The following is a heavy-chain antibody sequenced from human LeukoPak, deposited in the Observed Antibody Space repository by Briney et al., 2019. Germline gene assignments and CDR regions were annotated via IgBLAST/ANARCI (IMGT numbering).Heavy chain of an antibody. J-gene: IGHJ6*02. CDR1: GYTFTSYY. CDR2: INPSGGST. V-gene: IGHV1-46*01. Sequence: ASVKVSCKASGYTFTSYYMHWVRQAPGQGLEWMGIINPSGGSTSYAQKFQGRVTMTRDTSTSTVYMELSSLRSEDTAVYYCARVRGYYDSSGYHYYYYGMDVWGQGTTVTVSS. D-gene: IGHD3-22*01. CDR3: ARVRGYYDSSGYHYYYYGMDV.